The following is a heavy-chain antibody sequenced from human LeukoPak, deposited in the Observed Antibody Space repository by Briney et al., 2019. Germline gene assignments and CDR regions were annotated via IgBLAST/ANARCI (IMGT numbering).Heavy chain of an antibody. CDR2: ISGSGGST. CDR1: GFTFSSYG. V-gene: IGHV3-23*01. D-gene: IGHD3-16*01. J-gene: IGHJ3*02. CDR3: ARDRGTRAFDI. Sequence: GGSLRLSCAASGFTFSSYGMHWVRQAPGKGLEWVSAISGSGGSTNYADSVKGRVTVSRDNSKNTLYLQMNSLRAEDTAVYYCARDRGTRAFDIWGQGTMVTVSS.